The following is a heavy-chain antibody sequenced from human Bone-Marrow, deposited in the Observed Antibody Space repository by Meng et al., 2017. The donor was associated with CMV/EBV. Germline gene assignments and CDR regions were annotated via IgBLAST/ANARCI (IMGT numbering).Heavy chain of an antibody. CDR3: ARDWVSYDSSGYALDI. CDR2: GYYSGNT. Sequence: SETLSLTCTVSGGPISSTNYYWGWIRQPPGKGLEWVGSGYYSGNTYYNPSLKGRVTISVDTSKNQFSLELRSVTAADTAVYYCARDWVSYDSSGYALDIWGQGTVVTVSS. CDR1: GGPISSTNYY. V-gene: IGHV4-39*07. J-gene: IGHJ3*02. D-gene: IGHD3-22*01.